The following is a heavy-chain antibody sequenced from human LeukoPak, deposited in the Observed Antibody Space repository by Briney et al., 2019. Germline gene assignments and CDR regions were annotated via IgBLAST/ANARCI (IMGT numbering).Heavy chain of an antibody. V-gene: IGHV1-8*01. CDR1: GYTFTSYD. CDR3: ARGGRAIKQQLEGNWFDP. J-gene: IGHJ5*02. Sequence: ASVKVSCKASGYTFTSYDINWVRQATGQGLEWMGWMNPNSGNTGYAQKFQGRVTMTRNTSMSTAYMELSSLRSEDTAVYYCARGGRAIKQQLEGNWFDPWGQGTLVTVSS. D-gene: IGHD6-13*01. CDR2: MNPNSGNT.